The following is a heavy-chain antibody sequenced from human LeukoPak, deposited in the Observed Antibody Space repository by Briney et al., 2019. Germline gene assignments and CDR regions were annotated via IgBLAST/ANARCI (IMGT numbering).Heavy chain of an antibody. CDR2: INHSGST. D-gene: IGHD3-22*01. CDR3: ASMVLGSGYPFDI. V-gene: IGHV4-34*01. CDR1: GGSFSGYY. J-gene: IGHJ3*02. Sequence: PSETLSLTCAVYGGSFSGYYWSWIRQPPGKGLEWIGEINHSGSTNYNPSLKSRVTISVDTSKNQFSLKLSSVTAADTAVYYCASMVLGSGYPFDIWGQGTMVTVSS.